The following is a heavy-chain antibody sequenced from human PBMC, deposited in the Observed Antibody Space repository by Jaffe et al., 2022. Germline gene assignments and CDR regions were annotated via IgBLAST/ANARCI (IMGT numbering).Heavy chain of an antibody. CDR2: ISYSGNT. CDR1: GASINSYY. D-gene: IGHD3-3*01. CDR3: ARVHQTDLFSDYYYMDV. Sequence: QVQLQESGPGLVKPSETLSLTCTVSGASINSYYWSWIRQPPGKGLEWIGHISYSGNTNYNPSLKSRVTISLDTSKNQFSLKLSSVTAADTAVYHCARVHQTDLFSDYYYMDVWGKGTTVIVSS. J-gene: IGHJ6*03. V-gene: IGHV4-59*01.